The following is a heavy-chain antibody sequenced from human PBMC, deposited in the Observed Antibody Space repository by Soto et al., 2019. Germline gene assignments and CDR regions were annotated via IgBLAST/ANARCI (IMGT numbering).Heavy chain of an antibody. CDR1: GVTLTDVW. CDR2: IKSSTAGGTT. Sequence: PGGSLRLSCAVSGVTLTDVWMNWVRQAPGKGPEWVGRIKSSTAGGTTDFAAPVKGRFTISRDDSQNTLYLQMDSLKTEDTAVYYCSHGYYQYFNSWGPGTLVTSPQ. V-gene: IGHV3-15*07. CDR3: SHGYYQYFNS. J-gene: IGHJ4*02. D-gene: IGHD5-18*01.